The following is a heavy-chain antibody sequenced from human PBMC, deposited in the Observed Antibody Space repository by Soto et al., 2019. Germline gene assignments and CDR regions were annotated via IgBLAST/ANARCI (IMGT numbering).Heavy chain of an antibody. D-gene: IGHD2-2*02. Sequence: EVQLLESGGGLVQPGGSLRLSCAASGFTFSSYAMSWVRQAPGKGLEWVSAISGSGGSTYYADSVKGRFTISRDNSTNTLYLQMNILRAEDTAVYYCAKAGGYCSSTSCHTERYDYWGQGTLVTVSS. CDR2: ISGSGGST. CDR3: AKAGGYCSSTSCHTERYDY. CDR1: GFTFSSYA. J-gene: IGHJ4*02. V-gene: IGHV3-23*01.